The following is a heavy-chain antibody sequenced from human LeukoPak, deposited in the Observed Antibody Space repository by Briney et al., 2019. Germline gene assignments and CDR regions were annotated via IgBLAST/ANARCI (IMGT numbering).Heavy chain of an antibody. D-gene: IGHD3-9*01. CDR2: IIPIFGTA. V-gene: IGHV1-69*05. Sequence: SVKVSCKASGGTFSSYAISLVRQAPGQGLEWMGRIIPIFGTANYAQKFQGRVTITTDESTSTAYMELSSLRSEDTAVYYCAREIRYFDRLVPYYFDYWDQGTLVTVSS. J-gene: IGHJ4*02. CDR3: AREIRYFDRLVPYYFDY. CDR1: GGTFSSYA.